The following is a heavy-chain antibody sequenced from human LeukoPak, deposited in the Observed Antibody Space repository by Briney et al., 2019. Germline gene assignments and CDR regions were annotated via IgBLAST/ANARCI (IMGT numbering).Heavy chain of an antibody. D-gene: IGHD3-3*01. Sequence: PSETLSLTCTVSGGSISNGAYYWGWIRQPPGKGLEWIGSIYYDGSAYYSPSLESRVTISVDTSKNQFSLKLSSVTAADTAVYYCARGRVNWFDPWGQGTLVTVSS. CDR2: IYYDGSA. CDR1: GGSISNGAYY. V-gene: IGHV4-39*07. J-gene: IGHJ5*02. CDR3: ARGRVNWFDP.